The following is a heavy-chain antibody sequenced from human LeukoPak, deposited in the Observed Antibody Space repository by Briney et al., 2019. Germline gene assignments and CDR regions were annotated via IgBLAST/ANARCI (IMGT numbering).Heavy chain of an antibody. CDR1: GFTFSSYD. J-gene: IGHJ4*02. CDR2: ISYDGSNK. CDR3: ARDRI. V-gene: IGHV3-30-3*01. Sequence: GGSLRLSCAASGFTFSSYDMHWVRQAPGKGLEWVAVISYDGSNKYYADSVKGRFTISRDNAKNTLYVQMNSLRAEDTAVYYCARDRIWGQGTLVTVSS.